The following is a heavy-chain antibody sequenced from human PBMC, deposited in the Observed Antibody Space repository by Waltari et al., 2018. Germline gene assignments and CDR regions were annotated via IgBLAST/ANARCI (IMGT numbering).Heavy chain of an antibody. CDR3: ARDARGYSYVGYYYYGMDV. CDR1: GGSISSYY. V-gene: IGHV4-59*01. CDR2: IYYSGST. D-gene: IGHD5-18*01. J-gene: IGHJ6*02. Sequence: QVQLQESGPGLVKPSETLSLTCTVPGGSISSYYWSWIRQPPGKGLEWIGYIYYSGSTNYNPSLKSRVTISVDTSKNQFSLKLSSVTAADTAVYYCARDARGYSYVGYYYYGMDVWGQGTTVTVSS.